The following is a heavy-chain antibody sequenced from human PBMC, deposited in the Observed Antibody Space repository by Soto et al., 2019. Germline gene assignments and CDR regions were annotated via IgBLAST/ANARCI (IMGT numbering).Heavy chain of an antibody. CDR2: INPSGGRT. J-gene: IGHJ4*02. CDR3: ARAGENDGSETFSPPFRYHFNS. V-gene: IGHV1-46*01. CDR1: GYIFTTHY. Sequence: QVQLVQSGTEVKKPGASVKVSCKASGYIFTTHYMHWVRQAPGQGLEWMGIINPSGGRTSSAVKFQRRVTMTSVTSTNTVYMELTSMKSEATVLYYCARAGENDGSETFSPPFRYHFNSWGEGTLVTVSS. D-gene: IGHD3-10*01.